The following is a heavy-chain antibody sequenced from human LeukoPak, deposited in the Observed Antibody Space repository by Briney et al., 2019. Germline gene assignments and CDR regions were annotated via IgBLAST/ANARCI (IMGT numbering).Heavy chain of an antibody. CDR2: IYTGGYT. CDR1: GGSISTYY. V-gene: IGHV4-4*07. D-gene: IGHD2-15*01. J-gene: IGHJ4*02. CDR3: ATDCSGSSCYPAGFDY. Sequence: SETLSLTCTVSGGSISTYYWNWIRQPAGKGLEWIGRIYTGGYTNYNPSVKSRVTMSVDTSKNQFSLKLSSVTAAETAGYYCATDCSGSSCYPAGFDYWGQGILVTVSS.